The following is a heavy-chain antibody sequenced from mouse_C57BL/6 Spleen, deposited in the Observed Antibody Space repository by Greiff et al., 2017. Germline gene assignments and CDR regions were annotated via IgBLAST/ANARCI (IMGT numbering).Heavy chain of an antibody. D-gene: IGHD1-1*01. J-gene: IGHJ2*01. Sequence: VQLQQPGAELVKPGASVKLSCKASGYTFTSYWMQWVKQRPGQGLEWIGEIDPSDSYTNYNQKFKGKATLTVDTSSSTAYMQLSRLTSEDSAVYYCARPLLRYYFDYWGQGTTLTVSS. CDR1: GYTFTSYW. V-gene: IGHV1-50*01. CDR2: IDPSDSYT. CDR3: ARPLLRYYFDY.